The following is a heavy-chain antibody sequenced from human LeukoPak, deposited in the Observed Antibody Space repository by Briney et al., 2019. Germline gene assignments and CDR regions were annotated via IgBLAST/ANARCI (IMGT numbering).Heavy chain of an antibody. J-gene: IGHJ4*02. CDR3: ARVGQWVEQQLVD. CDR2: IYYSGST. CDR1: GGSISSSSYY. Sequence: SETLSLTCTVSGGSISSSSYYWGWIRQPPGKGLEWIGSIYYSGSTYYNPSLKSRVTISVDTSKNQFSLKLSSVTAADTAVYYCARVGQWVEQQLVDWGQGTLVTVSS. D-gene: IGHD6-13*01. V-gene: IGHV4-39*01.